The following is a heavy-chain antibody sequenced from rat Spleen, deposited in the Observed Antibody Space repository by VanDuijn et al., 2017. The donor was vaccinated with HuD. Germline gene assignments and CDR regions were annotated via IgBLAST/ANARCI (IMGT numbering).Heavy chain of an antibody. J-gene: IGHJ2*01. CDR1: GFTFSDYA. Sequence: EVQLVESGGGSAQPGRSLKLSCVASGFTFSDYAMAWVRQAPKKGLEWVANINHDGRSTYYRDSVKGRFTISRDNAKSTLYLQMDGLRSEDTATYYCARHPTCDYFDYWGQGVMVTVSS. V-gene: IGHV5-17*01. D-gene: IGHD3-1*01. CDR3: ARHPTCDYFDY. CDR2: INHDGRST.